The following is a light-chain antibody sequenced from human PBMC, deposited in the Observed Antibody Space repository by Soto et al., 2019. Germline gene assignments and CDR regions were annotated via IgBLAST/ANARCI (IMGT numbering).Light chain of an antibody. V-gene: IGLV4-69*01. CDR2: LNSDGSH. CDR1: RGHSSYA. Sequence: QPVLTQSPSASASLGASVKLTCTLSRGHSSYAIAWHQQQPEKGPRYLMKLNSDGSHSKGDGIPDRFSGSSSGAERYVTISSLQSEDEADYYCQTWGAGTVVFGGGTKVTVL. J-gene: IGLJ2*01. CDR3: QTWGAGTVV.